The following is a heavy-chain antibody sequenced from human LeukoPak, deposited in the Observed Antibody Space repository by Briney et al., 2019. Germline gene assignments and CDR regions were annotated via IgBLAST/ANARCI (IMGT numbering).Heavy chain of an antibody. Sequence: GGSLRLSCAASGFTFSNAWMSWVRQAPGKGLEWVGRITSKTDGGKTDYAAPGRGRFTIAKDDSKHTLYLQMNSPKTEDTAVYYCTTRLSSSYYFDYWGQGTLVTVSS. V-gene: IGHV3-15*01. D-gene: IGHD6-6*01. CDR3: TTRLSSSYYFDY. CDR1: GFTFSNAW. J-gene: IGHJ4*02. CDR2: ITSKTDGGKT.